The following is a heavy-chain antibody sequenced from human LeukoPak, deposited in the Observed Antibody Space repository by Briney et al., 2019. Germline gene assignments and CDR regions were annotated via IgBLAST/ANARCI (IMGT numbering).Heavy chain of an antibody. Sequence: GGSLRLSCAASGFTISSNYMNWVRQAPGKGLEWLSVIYSGGNTYYADSVKGRFTISRDNSKNTLYLQMNSLRDEDTAIYYCARSWDARLNFDYWGQGTLVTVSS. CDR2: IYSGGNT. CDR1: GFTISSNY. J-gene: IGHJ4*02. V-gene: IGHV3-66*02. CDR3: ARSWDARLNFDY. D-gene: IGHD1-26*01.